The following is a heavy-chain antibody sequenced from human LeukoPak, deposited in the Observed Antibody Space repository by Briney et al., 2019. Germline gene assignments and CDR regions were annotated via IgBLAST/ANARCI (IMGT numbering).Heavy chain of an antibody. CDR2: INHSGST. Sequence: SETLSLTCAVYGGSFSGYYWSWIRQPPGKGLEWIGEINHSGSTNYNPSLKSRVTIPVDTSKNQFSLKLDSVTAADTAVYYCAKGTSSGWYYFDYWGQGTLVTVSS. CDR1: GGSFSGYY. V-gene: IGHV4-34*01. CDR3: AKGTSSGWYYFDY. J-gene: IGHJ4*02. D-gene: IGHD6-19*01.